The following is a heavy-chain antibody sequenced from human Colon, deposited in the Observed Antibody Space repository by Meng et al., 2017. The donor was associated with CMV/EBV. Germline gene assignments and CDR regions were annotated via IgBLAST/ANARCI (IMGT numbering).Heavy chain of an antibody. CDR2: ISYSSSFI. CDR3: ARGADLDF. J-gene: IGHJ4*02. CDR1: GFSFDQYA. D-gene: IGHD4/OR15-4a*01. Sequence: GESLKISCAASGFSFDQYAMHWVRQAPGKGLEWVSSISYSSSFIYYVDSLKGRFTISRDNAKNSLFLQMNSLRAEDTAVYYCARGADLDFWGQGTLVTVSS. V-gene: IGHV3-21*01.